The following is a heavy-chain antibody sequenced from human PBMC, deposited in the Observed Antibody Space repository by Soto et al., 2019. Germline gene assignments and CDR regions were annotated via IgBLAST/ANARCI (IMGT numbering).Heavy chain of an antibody. Sequence: EVQLVESGGGLVQPGGSLRLSCAASGLTFSSYWMHWVRQAPGKGLVWVSRISTDGSVTPYADSVKGRFTISRDNAKNTLDLQMNSLRTEDTAVYYCARAPSSSGWWGFDYWGQATLVTASS. CDR3: ARAPSSSGWWGFDY. D-gene: IGHD6-19*01. CDR1: GLTFSSYW. CDR2: ISTDGSVT. V-gene: IGHV3-74*01. J-gene: IGHJ4*02.